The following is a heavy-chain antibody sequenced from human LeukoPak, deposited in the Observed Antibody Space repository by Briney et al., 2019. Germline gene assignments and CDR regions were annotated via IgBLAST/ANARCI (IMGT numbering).Heavy chain of an antibody. CDR2: INHSGST. CDR1: GGSFSGYY. V-gene: IGHV4-34*01. Sequence: PSETLSLTCAVYGGSFSGYYWSWIRQPPGKGLEWIGEINHSGSTNYNPSLKSRVTISVDTSKNQFSLKLSSVTAADTAVYYCASAASGEFDYWGQGTLVTVSS. D-gene: IGHD6-25*01. J-gene: IGHJ4*02. CDR3: ASAASGEFDY.